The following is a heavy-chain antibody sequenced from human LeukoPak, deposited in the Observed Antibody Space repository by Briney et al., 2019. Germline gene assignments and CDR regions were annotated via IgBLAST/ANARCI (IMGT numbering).Heavy chain of an antibody. CDR1: GYTFTSYD. V-gene: IGHV1-8*03. CDR3: ARERKQAGIAARFYYYYYMDV. Sequence: GASVKVSCKASGYTFTSYDINWVRQATGQGLEWMGWMNPNSGNTGYAQKFQGRVTITRSTSISTAYMELSSLRSEDTAVYYCARERKQAGIAARFYYYYYMDVWGKGTTVTVSS. J-gene: IGHJ6*03. CDR2: MNPNSGNT. D-gene: IGHD6-13*01.